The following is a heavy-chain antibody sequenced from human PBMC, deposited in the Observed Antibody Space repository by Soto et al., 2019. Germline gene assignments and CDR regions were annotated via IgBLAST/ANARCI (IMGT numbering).Heavy chain of an antibody. V-gene: IGHV1-2*02. CDR1: GYTFTGYY. D-gene: IGHD6-19*01. CDR2: INPNSGGT. J-gene: IGHJ3*02. CDR3: ARDHGYSSGWFTTQDDAFDI. Sequence: ASVKVSCKASGYTFTGYYMHWVLQAPGQGLEWMGWINPNSGGTNYAQKFQGRVTMTRDTSISTAYMELSRLRSDDTAVYYCARDHGYSSGWFTTQDDAFDIWGQGTMVTVSS.